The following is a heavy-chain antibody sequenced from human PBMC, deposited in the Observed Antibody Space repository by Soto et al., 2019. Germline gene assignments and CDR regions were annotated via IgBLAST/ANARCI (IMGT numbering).Heavy chain of an antibody. CDR1: GFTFSSYG. D-gene: IGHD1-26*01. V-gene: IGHV3-30*18. CDR3: AKDLSGSHDGGLDYGMDV. CDR2: ISYDGSNK. J-gene: IGHJ6*02. Sequence: GGSLRLSCAASGFTFSSYGMHWVRQAPGKGPEWVAVISYDGSNKYYADSVKGRFTISRDNSKNTLYLQMNSLRAEDTAVYYCAKDLSGSHDGGLDYGMDVWGQGTTVTVSS.